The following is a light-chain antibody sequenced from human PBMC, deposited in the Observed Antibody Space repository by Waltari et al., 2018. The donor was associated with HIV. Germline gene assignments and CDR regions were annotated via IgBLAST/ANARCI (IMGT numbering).Light chain of an antibody. J-gene: IGLJ1*01. V-gene: IGLV2-8*01. CDR3: SSYAGSNVYV. Sequence: QSALTQPPSASGSTGQSVTISCTGTSSDVGGYNYLSWYQQHPGKAPKLMIYEVSKRPSGVPDRVSGSKSGNTASLTVSGLQAEDEADYYCSSYAGSNVYVFGTGTKVTVL. CDR1: SSDVGGYNY. CDR2: EVS.